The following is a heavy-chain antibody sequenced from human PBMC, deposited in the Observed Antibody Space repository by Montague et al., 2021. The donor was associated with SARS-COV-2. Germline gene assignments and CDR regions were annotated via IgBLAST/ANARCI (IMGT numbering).Heavy chain of an antibody. J-gene: IGHJ5*02. CDR3: AHRREAATLVTGWFDP. V-gene: IGHV2-5*02. D-gene: IGHD2-15*01. CDR1: GFSLSTNGVG. Sequence: PALVKPTQTLTLTCTFSGFSLSTNGVGVGWIRQPPGKALEWLALIYWDGDKRYSPSLMSRLTISRGTSKNQVVLTMTNMNPVDTATYYCAHRREAATLVTGWFDPWGQGTLVTVSS. CDR2: IYWDGDK.